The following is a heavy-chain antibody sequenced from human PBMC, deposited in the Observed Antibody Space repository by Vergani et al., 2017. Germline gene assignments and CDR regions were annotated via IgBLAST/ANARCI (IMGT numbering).Heavy chain of an antibody. J-gene: IGHJ4*02. CDR2: INHSGST. D-gene: IGHD3-22*01. V-gene: IGHV4-34*01. Sequence: QVQLQQWGAGLLKPSETLSLTCAVYGGSFSGYYWSWIRQPPGKGLEWIGEINHSGSTNYNPSLKSRVTISVDTSKNQFSLKLSSVTAAVTAVYYCARDRYYDSSGYETWGQGTLVTVSS. CDR3: ARDRYYDSSGYET. CDR1: GGSFSGYY.